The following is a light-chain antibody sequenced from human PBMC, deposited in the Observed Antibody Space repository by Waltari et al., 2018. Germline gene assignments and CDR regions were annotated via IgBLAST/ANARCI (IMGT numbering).Light chain of an antibody. Sequence: EIVLPQSPGTLSLSPGDSATLSCRASQSVSSRYLAWYRQKPGEAPRLLIYGASSRATGIPDRFSGSGSGTDFTLTMRRLEPEDFAVYYCHLYGTSPRYTFGQGTKLEIK. CDR3: HLYGTSPRYT. CDR1: QSVSSRY. CDR2: GAS. V-gene: IGKV3-20*01. J-gene: IGKJ2*01.